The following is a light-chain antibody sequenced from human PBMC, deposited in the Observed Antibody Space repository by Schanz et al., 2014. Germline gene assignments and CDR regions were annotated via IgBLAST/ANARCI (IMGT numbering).Light chain of an antibody. CDR2: AAS. J-gene: IGKJ4*01. V-gene: IGKV3-20*01. CDR3: QQYGTSPPLT. Sequence: EIVLTQSPGTLSLSPGERATLSCRASQSVSSTYLAWYQQRPGQAPRLLIDAASTRVTGVPDRFRGSGSVTKFTLTISSLEPEDSAVYYCQQYGTSPPLTFGGGTKVGIK. CDR1: QSVSSTY.